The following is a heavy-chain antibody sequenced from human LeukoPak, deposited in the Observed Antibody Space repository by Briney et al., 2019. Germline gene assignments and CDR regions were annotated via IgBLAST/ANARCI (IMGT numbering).Heavy chain of an antibody. J-gene: IGHJ4*02. V-gene: IGHV3-21*01. Sequence: PGGSLRLSCTASGFTFNSYAMNWVRQAPGKGLEWVSSIDGSSSYIYFADSVKGRFTISRDNAKNSLYLQMNSLTAEDTAVYFCARDDPSMIAALHYWGQGTLVTVSS. CDR3: ARDDPSMIAALHY. CDR2: IDGSSSYI. CDR1: GFTFNSYA. D-gene: IGHD6-6*01.